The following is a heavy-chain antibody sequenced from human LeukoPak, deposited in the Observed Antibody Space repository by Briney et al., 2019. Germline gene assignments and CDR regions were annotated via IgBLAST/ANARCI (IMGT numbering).Heavy chain of an antibody. CDR2: ILYDGSNK. CDR3: ARDSGWWRFDF. CDR1: GFTFSSYG. J-gene: IGHJ4*02. D-gene: IGHD6-13*01. Sequence: GRSLRLSCAASGFTFSSYGMHWVRQAPGKGLEWVAVILYDGSNKYYADSVKGRFTISRDNSKNTLYLQMNSLRAEDTAVYYCARDSGWWRFDFWGQGTLVTVSS. V-gene: IGHV3-30*03.